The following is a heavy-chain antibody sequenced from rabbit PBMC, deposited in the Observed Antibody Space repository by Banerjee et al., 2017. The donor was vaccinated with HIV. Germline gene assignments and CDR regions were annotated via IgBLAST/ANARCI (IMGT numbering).Heavy chain of an antibody. CDR2: IYTGSGST. CDR3: ARDLAYYSYVYAGYAYATRFNL. V-gene: IGHV1S45*01. Sequence: QQQLEESGGDLVKPGGTLTLTCTASGFSFSSSYYMCWVRQAPGKGLEWIGCIYTGSGSTYYASWAKGRFTISKTSSTTVTLQMTSLTAADTATYFCARDLAYYSYVYAGYAYATRFNLWGPGTLVTVS. CDR1: GFSFSSSYY. J-gene: IGHJ4*01. D-gene: IGHD6-1*01.